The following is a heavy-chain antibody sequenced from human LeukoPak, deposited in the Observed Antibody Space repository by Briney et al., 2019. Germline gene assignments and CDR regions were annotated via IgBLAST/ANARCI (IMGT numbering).Heavy chain of an antibody. CDR1: GFTFSSYS. CDR2: ISSSSSYI. Sequence: GGSLRLSCAASGFTFSSYSMNWVRQAPGKGLEWVSSISSSSSYIYYADSVKGRFTISRDNAKDSLYLQMNSLRAEDTAVYYCARILNYNYCSGGSCYSGPFDYWGQGTLVTVSS. D-gene: IGHD2-15*01. V-gene: IGHV3-21*01. J-gene: IGHJ4*02. CDR3: ARILNYNYCSGGSCYSGPFDY.